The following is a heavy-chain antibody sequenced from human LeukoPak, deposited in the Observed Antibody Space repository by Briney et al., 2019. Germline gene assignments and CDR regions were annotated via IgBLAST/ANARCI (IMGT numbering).Heavy chain of an antibody. CDR1: GFTFSSYG. CDR2: ISYDGSNK. D-gene: IGHD4-11*01. J-gene: IGHJ4*02. V-gene: IGHV3-30*18. CDR3: AKDRRSNYPLLDY. Sequence: GGSLRLSCAASGFTFSSYGMHWVRQAPGKGLEWVAVISYDGSNKYYADSVKGRFTISRDNSKNTLYLQMSSLRAEDTAVYYCAKDRRSNYPLLDYWGQGTLVTVSS.